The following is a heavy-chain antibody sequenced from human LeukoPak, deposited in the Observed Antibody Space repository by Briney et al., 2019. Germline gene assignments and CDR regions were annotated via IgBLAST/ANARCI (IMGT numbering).Heavy chain of an antibody. CDR1: GLTFSNYY. J-gene: IGHJ6*03. V-gene: IGHV3-11*01. CDR2: ISSSGSTG. CDR3: ARSIAAAGYLHYYYYYMDV. Sequence: GVSLRLSCAASGLTFSNYYMSWIRQAPGKGLEWVSYISSSGSTGYYADSVKGRFTISRDNAKNSLYLQMNSLRAEDTAVYYCARSIAAAGYLHYYYYYMDVWGKGTTVTVSS. D-gene: IGHD6-13*01.